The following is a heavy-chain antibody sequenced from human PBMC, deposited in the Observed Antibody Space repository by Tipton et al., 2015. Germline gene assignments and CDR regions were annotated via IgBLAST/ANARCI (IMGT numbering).Heavy chain of an antibody. CDR2: ISHSGNT. J-gene: IGHJ4*02. Sequence: TLSLTCAVSAYSISSDYYWGWIRQPPGKGLEWIGSISHSGNTYYNPSLKSRVTMSRDTSKNQFSLKLTPVTAADTAVYYCACQDYDSLTRDYQTVDYWGLGTLVTVSP. CDR3: ACQDYDSLTRDYQTVDY. CDR1: AYSISSDYY. D-gene: IGHD3-9*01. V-gene: IGHV4-38-2*01.